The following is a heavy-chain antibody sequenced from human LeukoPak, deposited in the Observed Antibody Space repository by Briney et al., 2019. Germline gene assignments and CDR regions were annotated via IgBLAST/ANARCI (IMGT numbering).Heavy chain of an antibody. CDR1: GFTVSSNY. CDR2: IYHSGSA. V-gene: IGHV4-4*02. J-gene: IGHJ4*02. D-gene: IGHD5-18*01. CDR3: ARDVGTALVTGDY. Sequence: PGGSLRLSCAASGFTVSSNYMSWVRQAPGQGLEWIGEIYHSGSANYNPSLKSRVTISVDKSKNQLSLKLISVTAADTAVYYCARDVGTALVTGDYWGQGTLVTVSS.